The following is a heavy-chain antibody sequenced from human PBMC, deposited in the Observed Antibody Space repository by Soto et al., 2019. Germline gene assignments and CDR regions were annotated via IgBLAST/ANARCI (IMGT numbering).Heavy chain of an antibody. Sequence: QVQLVESGGGLVKPGGSLRLSCAASGFTFSDYYMSWIRQAPGKGLEWVSYISTSGSTINYADSVKGRFTISRDNAKNSLYLQMIGLSAEASAVYYYARVSPPPDYWGQGTLVTVSS. CDR3: ARVSPPPDY. CDR1: GFTFSDYY. CDR2: ISTSGSTI. V-gene: IGHV3-11*01. J-gene: IGHJ4*02.